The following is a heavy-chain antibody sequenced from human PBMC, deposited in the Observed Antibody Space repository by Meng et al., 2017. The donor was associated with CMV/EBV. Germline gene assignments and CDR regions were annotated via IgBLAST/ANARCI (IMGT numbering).Heavy chain of an antibody. Sequence: GESLKISCAASGFTFSSYGMHWVRQAPGKGLEWVAFIRYDGSNKYYADSVKGRFTISRDNSKNTLYLQMNSLRAEDTALYYCAKEIKFRSATPYGMDVWGQGTTVTVSS. CDR2: IRYDGSNK. CDR3: AKEIKFRSATPYGMDV. CDR1: GFTFSSYG. J-gene: IGHJ6*02. V-gene: IGHV3-30*02.